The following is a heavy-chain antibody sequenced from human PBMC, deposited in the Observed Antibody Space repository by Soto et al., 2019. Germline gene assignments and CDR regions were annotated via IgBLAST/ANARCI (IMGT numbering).Heavy chain of an antibody. CDR3: ARDLSFSSWEWLLFPLDYYGMDV. D-gene: IGHD3-3*01. CDR1: GYTFTSYY. CDR2: INPSGGST. J-gene: IGHJ6*02. V-gene: IGHV1-46*01. Sequence: ASVKVSCKASGYTFTSYYMHWVRQAPGQGLEWMGIINPSGGSTSYAQKFQGRVTMTRDTSTSTVYMELSSLRSEDTAVYYCARDLSFSSWEWLLFPLDYYGMDVWGQVTTVTVSS.